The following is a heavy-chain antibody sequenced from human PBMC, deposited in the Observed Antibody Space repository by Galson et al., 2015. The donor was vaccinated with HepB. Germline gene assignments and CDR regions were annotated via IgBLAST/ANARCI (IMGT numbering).Heavy chain of an antibody. CDR3: ARSRVERAVAGTFDS. CDR1: EFIFSDYS. CDR2: IDTDGSST. J-gene: IGHJ4*02. D-gene: IGHD6-19*01. Sequence: SLRLSCAASEFIFSDYSMNWVRQGPGKGLVWVSRIDTDGSSTTYANSVKGRFTISRDNVKNTLYLQMNSLRAEDTAVYYCARSRVERAVAGTFDSWGQGTLVTVSS. V-gene: IGHV3-74*01.